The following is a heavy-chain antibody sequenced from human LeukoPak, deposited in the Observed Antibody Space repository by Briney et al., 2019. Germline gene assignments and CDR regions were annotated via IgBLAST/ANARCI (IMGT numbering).Heavy chain of an antibody. CDR3: ARGERKWELLPYDAFDI. CDR2: IYYSGST. V-gene: IGHV4-39*01. D-gene: IGHD1-26*01. J-gene: IGHJ3*02. Sequence: SETLSLTCTVSGGSISSSSYYWGWIRQPPGKGLEWIGSIYYSGSTYYNPSLKSRVTISVDTSKNQFSLKLSSVTAADTAVYYCARGERKWELLPYDAFDIWGQGTMVTVSS. CDR1: GGSISSSSYY.